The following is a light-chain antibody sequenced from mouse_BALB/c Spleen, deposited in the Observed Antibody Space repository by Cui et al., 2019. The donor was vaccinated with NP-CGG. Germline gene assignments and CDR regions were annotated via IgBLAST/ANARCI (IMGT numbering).Light chain of an antibody. Sequence: HAVVTQESALTTSPGETVTLTCRSSTGAVTTRNYANWVQEKTDHLFTGLIGGTNNRAPGVPARFSGSLIGDKAALTITGAQTEDEAIYFCALWYSNHWVFGGGTKLTVL. V-gene: IGLV1*01. CDR3: ALWYSNHWV. CDR2: GTN. CDR1: TGAVTTRNY. J-gene: IGLJ1*01.